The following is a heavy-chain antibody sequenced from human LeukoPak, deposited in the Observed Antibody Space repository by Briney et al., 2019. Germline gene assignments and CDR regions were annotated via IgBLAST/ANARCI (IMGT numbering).Heavy chain of an antibody. J-gene: IGHJ6*02. CDR2: ISGSGDST. CDR3: AKHSWTLDV. V-gene: IGHV3-23*01. Sequence: RGSLRLSCAASGFTFSSYAMSWVRQAPGKGPEWVSAISGSGDSTYYADSGKGRFTISRDNSKNTLYLQLNSLRAEDTAVYYCAKHSWTLDVWGQGTTVTVPS. D-gene: IGHD3-3*02. CDR1: GFTFSSYA.